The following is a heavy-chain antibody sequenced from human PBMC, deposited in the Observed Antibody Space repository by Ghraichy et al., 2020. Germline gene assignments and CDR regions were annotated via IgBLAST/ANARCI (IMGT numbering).Heavy chain of an antibody. CDR3: ARENGDYGDYFDY. V-gene: IGHV3-7*03. Sequence: GRSLRLSCAASGFIFSSYWMSWVRQAPGKGLEWVANIKQDESEKYYVDSVKGRFTISRDNAKNSVYLQMNSLRAEDTAVYYCARENGDYGDYFDYWGQGTLVTVSS. J-gene: IGHJ4*02. D-gene: IGHD4-17*01. CDR1: GFIFSSYW. CDR2: IKQDESEK.